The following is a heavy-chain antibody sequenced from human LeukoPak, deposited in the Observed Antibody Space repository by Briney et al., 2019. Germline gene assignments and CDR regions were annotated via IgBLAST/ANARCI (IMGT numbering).Heavy chain of an antibody. J-gene: IGHJ4*02. CDR2: ISYDGSNK. D-gene: IGHD6-19*01. CDR3: AREGAWSSSGWYGPRREPNLSYYFDY. CDR1: GFTFSSYG. V-gene: IGHV3-30*03. Sequence: GGSLRLSCAASGFTFSSYGMHWVRQAPGKGLEWVAVISYDGSNKYYADSVKGRFTISRDNSKNTLYLQMNSLRAEDTAVYYCAREGAWSSSGWYGPRREPNLSYYFDYWGQGTLVTVSS.